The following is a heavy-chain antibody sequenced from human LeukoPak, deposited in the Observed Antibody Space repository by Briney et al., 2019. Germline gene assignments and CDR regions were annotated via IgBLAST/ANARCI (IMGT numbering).Heavy chain of an antibody. J-gene: IGHJ4*02. CDR2: ISSSSSYI. D-gene: IGHD3-22*01. V-gene: IGHV3-21*01. Sequence: GGSLRLSCAASGFTFSTYSMNWVRQAPGKGLEWVSFISSSSSYIYYVDSVKGRFTISRHNAKNSLYLHMNSLRAEDTAVYYCAKDFSVYYYDSRVSDYWGQGTLVTVSS. CDR1: GFTFSTYS. CDR3: AKDFSVYYYDSRVSDY.